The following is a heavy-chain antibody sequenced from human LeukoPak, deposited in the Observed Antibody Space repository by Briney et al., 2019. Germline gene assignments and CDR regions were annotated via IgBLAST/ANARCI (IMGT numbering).Heavy chain of an antibody. Sequence: GGSLRLSCAASGFTFDDYAMHWVRQAPGKGLEWVSGISWNSGSIGYAGSVKGRFSISRDNAKNSLYLQMNSLKAEDTALYYCAKARQSYYSDSSGFDYWGQGTLVTVSS. D-gene: IGHD3-22*01. V-gene: IGHV3-9*01. CDR3: AKARQSYYSDSSGFDY. CDR1: GFTFDDYA. CDR2: ISWNSGSI. J-gene: IGHJ4*02.